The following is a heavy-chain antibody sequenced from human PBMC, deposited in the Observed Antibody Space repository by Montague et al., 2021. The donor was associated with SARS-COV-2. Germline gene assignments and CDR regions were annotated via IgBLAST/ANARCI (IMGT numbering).Heavy chain of an antibody. CDR1: GYPFSFYG. D-gene: IGHD3-10*01. J-gene: IGHJ3*01. V-gene: IGHV1-18*01. CDR2: ISPKNGRT. CDR3: ARDIYYYPSRSNGRDSLGV. Sequence: SVKVSCKASGYPFSFYGITWVRQAPGQGLEWMGWISPKNGRTNYEQKFQGRVTMTTDTSTSTAHMDLRSLKSDDTAVYYCARDIYYYPSRSNGRDSLGVWGQGTLVTVSS.